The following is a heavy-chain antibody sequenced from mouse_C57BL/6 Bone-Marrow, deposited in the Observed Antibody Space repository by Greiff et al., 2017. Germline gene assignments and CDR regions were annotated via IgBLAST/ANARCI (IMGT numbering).Heavy chain of an antibody. J-gene: IGHJ2*01. CDR2: IDPENGDT. D-gene: IGHD2-1*01. CDR3: TTDGNQYYFDY. CDR1: GFNIKDDY. Sequence: EVQLQQSGAELVRPGASVKLSCTASGFNIKDDYMHWVKQRPEQGLEWIGWIDPENGDTEYASKFQGKATITADTSSNTAYLQLSSLTSVDTAVYYCTTDGNQYYFDYWGQGTTLTVSS. V-gene: IGHV14-4*01.